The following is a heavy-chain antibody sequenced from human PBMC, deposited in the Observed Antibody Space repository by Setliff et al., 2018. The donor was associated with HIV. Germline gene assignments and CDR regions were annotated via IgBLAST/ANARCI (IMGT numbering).Heavy chain of an antibody. CDR3: APDGSVVVVAGSGFDP. V-gene: IGHV1-2*02. CDR1: GDTFSGHY. J-gene: IGHJ5*02. Sequence: ASVKVSCKASGDTFSGHYMHWVRQAPGQGLEWLGWINPNSGGTKYAQKFQGRLTMTRDTSITTVYMELSRLRSDDTAVYYCAPDGSVVVVAGSGFDPWGQGTLVTVSS. D-gene: IGHD2-15*01. CDR2: INPNSGGT.